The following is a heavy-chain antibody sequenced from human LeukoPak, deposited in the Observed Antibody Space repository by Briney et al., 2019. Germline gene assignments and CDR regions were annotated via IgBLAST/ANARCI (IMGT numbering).Heavy chain of an antibody. Sequence: PGGCLRLSCAASGFTVSNNYMSWVRQAPGKGLEWVSVIYSGGSTYYADSVKGRFTISRDNSKNTLYLQTNSLRAEDTAVYYCASLGYSYGNHHFDYWGQGTLVTVSS. CDR3: ASLGYSYGNHHFDY. CDR2: IYSGGST. D-gene: IGHD5-18*01. J-gene: IGHJ4*02. V-gene: IGHV3-66*01. CDR1: GFTVSNNY.